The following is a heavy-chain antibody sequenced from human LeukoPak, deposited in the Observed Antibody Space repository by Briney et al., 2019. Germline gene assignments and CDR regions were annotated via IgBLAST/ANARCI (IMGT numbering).Heavy chain of an antibody. J-gene: IGHJ4*02. Sequence: AGGSLRLSCAASGFTFRNYSMIWVRQAPGKGLEWVSLISGSGGSTYYADSVKGRFTFSRDNSKNTLYLQMNSLRAEDTAVYYCAKTSDDYDSSCYYFDYWGQGTLVTVSS. CDR1: GFTFRNYS. D-gene: IGHD3-22*01. CDR2: ISGSGGST. V-gene: IGHV3-23*01. CDR3: AKTSDDYDSSCYYFDY.